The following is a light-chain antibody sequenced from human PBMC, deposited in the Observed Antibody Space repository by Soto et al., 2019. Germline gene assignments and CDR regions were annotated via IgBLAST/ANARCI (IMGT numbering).Light chain of an antibody. CDR2: DVS. J-gene: IGLJ1*01. CDR3: SSYTSSSTYV. V-gene: IGLV2-14*01. Sequence: QSALTQPPSVSGSPGQSITISCTRTSSDVGGYNYVSWYQQHPGKAPKLMIYDVSNRPSGASERFSGSKSGNTASLTISGLQAEDEADYYCSSYTSSSTYVFGTGTQLTVL. CDR1: SSDVGGYNY.